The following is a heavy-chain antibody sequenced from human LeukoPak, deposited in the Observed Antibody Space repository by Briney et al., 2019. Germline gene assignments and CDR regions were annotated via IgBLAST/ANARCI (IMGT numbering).Heavy chain of an antibody. V-gene: IGHV1-18*01. Sequence: ASVKVSCKASGYTFTSYGISWVRQAPGQGLEWMGWISAYNGNTNYAQKLQGRVTMTTDTSTSTGYMELRSLRSDDTAVYYCARVGELSLLDYWGQGTLVTVSS. D-gene: IGHD3-10*01. CDR1: GYTFTSYG. CDR3: ARVGELSLLDY. J-gene: IGHJ4*02. CDR2: ISAYNGNT.